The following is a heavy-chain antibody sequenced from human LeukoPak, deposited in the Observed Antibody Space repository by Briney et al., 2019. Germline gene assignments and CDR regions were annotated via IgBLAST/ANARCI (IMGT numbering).Heavy chain of an antibody. J-gene: IGHJ4*02. CDR3: ARDVGATPGYFDY. CDR1: GGSFSGYY. CDR2: INHSGRT. V-gene: IGHV4-34*01. D-gene: IGHD1-26*01. Sequence: PSETLSLTCAVYGGSFSGYYWSWIRQSPDKGLEWIGEINHSGRTNYNPSLKSRVTISIDTSKNQFSLKLSSVTAADTAVYYCARDVGATPGYFDYWGQGTLVTVSS.